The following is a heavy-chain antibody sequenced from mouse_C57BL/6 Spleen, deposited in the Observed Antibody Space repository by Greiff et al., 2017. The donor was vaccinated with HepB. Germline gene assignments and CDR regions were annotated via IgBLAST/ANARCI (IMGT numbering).Heavy chain of an antibody. V-gene: IGHV1-59*01. CDR2: IDPSDSYT. Sequence: QVQLQQPGAELVRPGTSVKLSCKASGYTFTSYWMHWVKQRPGQGLEWIGVIDPSDSYTNYNQKFKGKATLTVDTSSSTAYMQLSSLTSEDSAVYCCESRRDYDGIDYWGQVTTLTVSS. D-gene: IGHD1-1*01. CDR1: GYTFTSYW. CDR3: ESRRDYDGIDY. J-gene: IGHJ2*01.